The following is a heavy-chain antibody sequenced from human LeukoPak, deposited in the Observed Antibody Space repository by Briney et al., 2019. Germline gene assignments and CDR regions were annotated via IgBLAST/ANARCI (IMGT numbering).Heavy chain of an antibody. CDR1: GGSISSSSYY. Sequence: PSETLSLTCTVSGGSISSSSYYWGWIRQPPGKGLEWIGSIYYSGSTYYNPSLKSRVTISVDTSKNQFSLKLSSVTAADTAVYYCARLGSYYDFWSGYYILSYFDYWGQGTLVTVSS. J-gene: IGHJ4*02. V-gene: IGHV4-39*01. CDR2: IYYSGST. D-gene: IGHD3-3*01. CDR3: ARLGSYYDFWSGYYILSYFDY.